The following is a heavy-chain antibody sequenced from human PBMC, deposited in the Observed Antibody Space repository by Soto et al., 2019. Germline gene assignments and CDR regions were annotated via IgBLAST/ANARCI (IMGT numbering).Heavy chain of an antibody. CDR2: IIDSRGRT. V-gene: IGHV3-23*01. Sequence: GGSLRLSCAASGFAFSNYAMNWVRKAPGKGLEWVAVIIDSRGRTYYADSVKGRFTISRDNDKNTVNLQMSSLRAEDSAIYYCAKDSCSGGNCYSIHFDYWGQGALVTVSS. D-gene: IGHD2-15*01. CDR3: AKDSCSGGNCYSIHFDY. CDR1: GFAFSNYA. J-gene: IGHJ4*02.